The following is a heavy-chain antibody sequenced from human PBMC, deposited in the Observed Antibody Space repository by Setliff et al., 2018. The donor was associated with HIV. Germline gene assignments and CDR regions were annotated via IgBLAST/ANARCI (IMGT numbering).Heavy chain of an antibody. D-gene: IGHD4-17*01. V-gene: IGHV3-21*04. Sequence: PGGSLRLSCSASGFTFSSYSMNWVRQAPGKGLEWVSSIGSSSSYIYYADSVKGRFTISRDNAKNSLYLQMNNLRAEDTAVYYCAKDVASMTTVVPGHFDYWGQGTLVTVSS. CDR1: GFTFSSYS. CDR3: AKDVASMTTVVPGHFDY. CDR2: IGSSSSYI. J-gene: IGHJ4*02.